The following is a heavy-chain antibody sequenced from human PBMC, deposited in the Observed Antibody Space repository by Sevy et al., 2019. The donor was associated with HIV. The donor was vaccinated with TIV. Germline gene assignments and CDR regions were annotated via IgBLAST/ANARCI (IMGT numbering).Heavy chain of an antibody. V-gene: IGHV3-33*01. CDR3: ARGEQWLSFNY. CDR2: VWYDGINK. J-gene: IGHJ4*02. D-gene: IGHD6-19*01. Sequence: GGSLRLSCTASGFTFSDYGMHWVRQAPGKGLEWVAVVWYDGINKYYGDSVKGRFTISRDNSKNTLYLQMNSLRVEDTAIYYCARGEQWLSFNYWGQGTLVTVSS. CDR1: GFTFSDYG.